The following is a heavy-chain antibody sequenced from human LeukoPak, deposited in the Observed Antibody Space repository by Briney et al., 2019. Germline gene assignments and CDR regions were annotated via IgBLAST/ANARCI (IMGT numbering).Heavy chain of an antibody. CDR3: PTRGYSTGWYNYYLDY. CDR2: ISSNGGST. V-gene: IGHV3-23*01. Sequence: GGSPTLSSAAAGFTFSSHTMSWVRQAAGKGPDLIAGISSNGGSTDYADSVKGRFTISRDNSNNTRYLQMNSQRANDPAVYYRPTRGYSTGWYNYYLDYWGRGTLVTLSS. J-gene: IGHJ4*02. CDR1: GFTFSSHT. D-gene: IGHD6-19*01.